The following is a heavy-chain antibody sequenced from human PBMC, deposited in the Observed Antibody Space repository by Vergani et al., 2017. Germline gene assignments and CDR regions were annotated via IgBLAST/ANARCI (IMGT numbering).Heavy chain of an antibody. CDR3: ARAPKVFLYYFDY. CDR1: GYTFTGYY. J-gene: IGHJ4*02. D-gene: IGHD2/OR15-2a*01. CDR2: INPNSGGT. Sequence: QVQLVQSGAEVKKPGASVKVSCKASGYTFTGYYMHWVRQAPGQWLEWMGWINPNSGGTNYAQKFQGWVTMARDTSISTAYMELSRLRSDDTAVYYCARAPKVFLYYFDYWGQGTLVTVSS. V-gene: IGHV1-2*04.